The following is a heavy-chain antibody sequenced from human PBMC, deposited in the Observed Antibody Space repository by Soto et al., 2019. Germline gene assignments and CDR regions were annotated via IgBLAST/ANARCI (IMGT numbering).Heavy chain of an antibody. CDR2: IYASGNT. CDR3: ARGAPVFIPH. Sequence: PSETLSLTCAVYGWSFSSYYWSWIRQPPEKGLEWIGYIYASGNTNYSPSLKSRVTISVDTSKNQFSLKLSSVTAADTAVYYCARGAPVFIPHWGQGTLVTVSS. D-gene: IGHD3-10*01. J-gene: IGHJ1*01. V-gene: IGHV4-59*12. CDR1: GWSFSSYY.